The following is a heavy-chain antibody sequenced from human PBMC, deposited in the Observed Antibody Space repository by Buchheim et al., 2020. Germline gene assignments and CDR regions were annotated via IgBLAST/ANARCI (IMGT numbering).Heavy chain of an antibody. CDR1: GGSFSGYY. CDR3: ARGNSCGGDCYVWDF. D-gene: IGHD2-21*02. CDR2: INHSGST. Sequence: QVQLQQWGAGLLKPSETLSLTCGVYGGSFSGYYWSWMRQPPGKGLEWIGEINHSGSTKYNPSLKSRVTISVDTSKNQLYLKVSSVTAADTAVYYCARGNSCGGDCYVWDFWGQGTL. J-gene: IGHJ4*02. V-gene: IGHV4-34*01.